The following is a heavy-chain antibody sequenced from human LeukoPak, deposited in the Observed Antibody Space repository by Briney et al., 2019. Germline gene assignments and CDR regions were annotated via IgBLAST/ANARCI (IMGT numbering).Heavy chain of an antibody. CDR2: ISSSSSYI. J-gene: IGHJ5*02. V-gene: IGHV3-21*04. CDR3: ARDQQDYDFWSGTTNWFDP. D-gene: IGHD3-3*01. Sequence: GGSLRLSCAASGFTFSSYSMNWVRQAPGKGLEWVSSISSSSSYIYYADSVKGRFTISRDNAKNTLYLQMNTLRAEDTAVYYCARDQQDYDFWSGTTNWFDPWGQGTLVTVSS. CDR1: GFTFSSYS.